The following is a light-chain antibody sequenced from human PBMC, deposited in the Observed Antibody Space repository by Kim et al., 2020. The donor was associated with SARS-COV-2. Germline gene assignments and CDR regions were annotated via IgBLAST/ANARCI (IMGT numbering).Light chain of an antibody. V-gene: IGLV3-19*01. CDR3: KSRDISGNHLV. CDR2: PRN. CDR1: SLRTYS. J-gene: IGLJ3*02. Sequence: SSELTQDPAVSVALGQTVRITCQGDSLRTYSASWYQQKPGQAPVLVIYPRNNRPSGIPDRFSGSSSGDTTSLTLTGAQAEDEAYYYCKSRDISGNHLVFGGGTKLTVL.